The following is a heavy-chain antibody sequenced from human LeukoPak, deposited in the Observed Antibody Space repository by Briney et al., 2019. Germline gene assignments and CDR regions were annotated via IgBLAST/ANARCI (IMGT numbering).Heavy chain of an antibody. CDR1: GFTFSSYW. CDR2: IKQDGSEK. V-gene: IGHV3-7*01. J-gene: IGHJ3*02. Sequence: GGSLRLSCAASGFTFSSYWMSWVRQAPGKGLEWVANIKQDGSEKYYVDSVKGRFTISRDNAKNSLYLQMNSLRAEDTAVYYCAREGYYYDSSDAFDIWGQGTMVTVSS. D-gene: IGHD3-22*01. CDR3: AREGYYYDSSDAFDI.